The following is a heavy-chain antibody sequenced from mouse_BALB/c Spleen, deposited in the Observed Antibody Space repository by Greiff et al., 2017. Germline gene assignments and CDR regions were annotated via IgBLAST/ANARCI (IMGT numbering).Heavy chain of an antibody. CDR2: INSNGGST. CDR1: GFTFSSYG. D-gene: IGHD2-10*02. CDR3: ARDREYGNYAWFAY. Sequence: EVQLVESGGGLVQPGGSLKLSCAASGFTFSSYGMSWVRQTPDKRLELVATINSNGGSTYYPDSVKGRFTISRDNAKNTLYLQMSSLKSEDTAMYYCARDREYGNYAWFAYWGQGTLVTVSA. V-gene: IGHV5-6-3*01. J-gene: IGHJ3*01.